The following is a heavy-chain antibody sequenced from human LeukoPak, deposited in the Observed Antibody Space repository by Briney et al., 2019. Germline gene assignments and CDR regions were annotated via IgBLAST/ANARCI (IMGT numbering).Heavy chain of an antibody. Sequence: GGSLRLSCAASGFTFSGYGMHWVRQAPGKGLEWVAFIRYDGSNKYYADSVKGRFTIPRDNSKNTLYLQMNSLRAEDTAVYYCAKDFKSPIAAAGTGPDAFDIWGQGTMVTVSS. CDR2: IRYDGSNK. V-gene: IGHV3-30*02. CDR3: AKDFKSPIAAAGTGPDAFDI. D-gene: IGHD6-13*01. J-gene: IGHJ3*02. CDR1: GFTFSGYG.